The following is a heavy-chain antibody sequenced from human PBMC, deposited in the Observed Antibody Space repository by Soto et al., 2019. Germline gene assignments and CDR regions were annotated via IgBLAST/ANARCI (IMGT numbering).Heavy chain of an antibody. Sequence: GESLKISCKGSGYRFTSYWIAWVRQMPGKGLEWMGIIYPGDSDARYSPSFQGQVTISVDKSISTAYLQWSSLKASDTAIYYCARQLGHDYINNWFDPWGQGTPVTVSS. D-gene: IGHD4-4*01. J-gene: IGHJ5*02. CDR2: IYPGDSDA. V-gene: IGHV5-51*01. CDR1: GYRFTSYW. CDR3: ARQLGHDYINNWFDP.